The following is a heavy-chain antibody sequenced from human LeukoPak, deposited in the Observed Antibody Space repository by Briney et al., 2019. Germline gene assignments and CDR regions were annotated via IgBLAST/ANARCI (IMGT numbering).Heavy chain of an antibody. CDR3: ARDRGIYYGSGSYYYGMDV. D-gene: IGHD3-10*01. Sequence: ASVKVSCKASGYSFTSYGISWVRQAPGQGLEWMGWISAYNGNTNYAQKLQGRVTMTTDTSTSTAYMELGSLRSDDMAVYYCARDRGIYYGSGSYYYGMDVWGQGTTVTVSS. CDR1: GYSFTSYG. CDR2: ISAYNGNT. J-gene: IGHJ6*02. V-gene: IGHV1-18*03.